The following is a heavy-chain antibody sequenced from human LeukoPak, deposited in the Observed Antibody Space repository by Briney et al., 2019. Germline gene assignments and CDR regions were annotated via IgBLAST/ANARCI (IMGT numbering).Heavy chain of an antibody. CDR2: IYYSGST. Sequence: SETLSLTCTVSGGSISSYYWSWIQQPPGKGLEWIGYIYYSGSTNYNPSLKSRVTISVDTSKNQFSLKLSSVTAADTAVYYCARDELRSYGVQYYYYGMDVWGQGTTVTVSS. CDR1: GGSISSYY. CDR3: ARDELRSYGVQYYYYGMDV. J-gene: IGHJ6*02. D-gene: IGHD1-1*01. V-gene: IGHV4-59*01.